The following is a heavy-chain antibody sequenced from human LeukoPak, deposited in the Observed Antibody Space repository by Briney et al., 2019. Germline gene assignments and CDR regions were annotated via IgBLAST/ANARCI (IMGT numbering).Heavy chain of an antibody. CDR1: GFTFSSHA. CDR2: IGASGGGT. CDR3: AKDHYWSIDY. V-gene: IGHV3-23*01. Sequence: GGSLRLSCAASGFTFSSHAKNWVRQAPGKRLEWVSGIGASGGGTGYADSVKGRFTISRDNSKNMLYLQMNSLRAEDTGVCYCAKDHYWSIDYWGRGTLVTVSS. J-gene: IGHJ4*02. D-gene: IGHD3-3*01.